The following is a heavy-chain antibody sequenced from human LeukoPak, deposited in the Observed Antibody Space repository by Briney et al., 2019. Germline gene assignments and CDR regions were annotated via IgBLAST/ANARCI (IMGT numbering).Heavy chain of an antibody. CDR3: TTQRVPYCSGGSCYSR. Sequence: GGSLRLSCAASGFTFGNAWMSWVRQAPGKGLEWVGRIKSKTDGGTTDYAAPVKGRFTISRDDSKNTLYLQMNSLKTEDTAVYYCTTQRVPYCSGGSCYSRWGQGTLVTVSS. J-gene: IGHJ4*02. V-gene: IGHV3-15*01. CDR1: GFTFGNAW. CDR2: IKSKTDGGTT. D-gene: IGHD2-15*01.